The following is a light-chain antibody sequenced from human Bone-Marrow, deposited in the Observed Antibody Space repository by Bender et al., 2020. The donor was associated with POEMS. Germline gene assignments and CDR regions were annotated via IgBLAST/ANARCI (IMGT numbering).Light chain of an antibody. CDR2: QDS. CDR3: QAWDSDTAV. Sequence: SYELTQPPSVSVSPGQTATISCSGDDLGDMYVCWYQQKPGQSPVLLIYQDSQRPSGIPERFSGSNSGNTATLTISGAQPMDEADYYCQAWDSDTAVFGGGTKLTVL. V-gene: IGLV3-1*01. CDR1: DLGDMY. J-gene: IGLJ3*02.